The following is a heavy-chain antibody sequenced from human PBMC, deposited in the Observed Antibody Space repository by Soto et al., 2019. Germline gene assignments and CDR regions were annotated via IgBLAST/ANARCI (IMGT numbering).Heavy chain of an antibody. J-gene: IGHJ4*02. CDR3: ARGTLRFLEWLPFDY. D-gene: IGHD3-3*01. Sequence: SVKVSCKASGGTFSSYAISWVRQAPGQGLEWMGGIIPIFGTANYAQKFQGRVTITADESTSTAYMELSSLRSEDTPVYYCARGTLRFLEWLPFDYWGQGTLVTVSS. CDR1: GGTFSSYA. V-gene: IGHV1-69*13. CDR2: IIPIFGTA.